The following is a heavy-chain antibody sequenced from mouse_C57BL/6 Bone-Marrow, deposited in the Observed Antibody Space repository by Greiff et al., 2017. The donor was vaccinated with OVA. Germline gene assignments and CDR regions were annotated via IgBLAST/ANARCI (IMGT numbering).Heavy chain of an antibody. CDR1: GFTFTDYY. CDR2: IRNKANGYTT. CDR3: ARYNDGYYWYFDV. V-gene: IGHV7-3*01. D-gene: IGHD2-3*01. Sequence: EVKLVESGGGLVQPGGSLSLSCAASGFTFTDYYMSWVRQPPGKAPEWLGFIRNKANGYTTEYSASVKGRFTISRDNSQSILYLQMNALRAEDSATYYCARYNDGYYWYFDVWGTGTTVTVSS. J-gene: IGHJ1*03.